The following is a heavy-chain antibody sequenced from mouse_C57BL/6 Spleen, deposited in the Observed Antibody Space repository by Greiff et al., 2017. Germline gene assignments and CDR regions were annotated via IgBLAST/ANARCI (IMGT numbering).Heavy chain of an antibody. CDR3: TRVEYYFDY. Sequence: EVKLMESWEGLVKPGGSLKLSCAASGFTFSSYAMSWVRQTPEKRLEWVAYISSGGDYIYYADTVKGRFTISRDNARNTLYLQMSSLKSEDTAMYYCTRVEYYFDYWGQGTTLTVSS. CDR2: ISSGGDYI. J-gene: IGHJ2*01. CDR1: GFTFSSYA. V-gene: IGHV5-9-1*02.